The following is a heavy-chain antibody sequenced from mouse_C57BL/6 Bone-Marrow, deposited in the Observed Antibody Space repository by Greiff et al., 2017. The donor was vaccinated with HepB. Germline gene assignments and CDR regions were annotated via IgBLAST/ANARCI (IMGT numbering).Heavy chain of an antibody. CDR2: ISSGSSTI. CDR3: ARPGITTVVAPFDY. J-gene: IGHJ2*01. D-gene: IGHD1-1*01. Sequence: EVKVVESGGGLVKPGGSLKLSCAASGFTFSDYGMHWVRQAPEKGLEWVAYISSGSSTIYYADTVKGRFTISRDNAKNTLFLQMTSLRSEDTAMYYCARPGITTVVAPFDYWGQGTTLTVSS. CDR1: GFTFSDYG. V-gene: IGHV5-17*01.